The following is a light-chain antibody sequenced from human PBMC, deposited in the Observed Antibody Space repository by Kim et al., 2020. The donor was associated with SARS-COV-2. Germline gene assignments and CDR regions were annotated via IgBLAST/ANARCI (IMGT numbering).Light chain of an antibody. Sequence: ASVGDRVTIPCRASQSISSWLAWYQQKPGKAPKLLIYKASSLESGVPSRFSGSGSGTEFTLTISSLQPDDFATYYCQQYNSYSVTFGQGTKVDIK. CDR3: QQYNSYSVT. V-gene: IGKV1-5*03. J-gene: IGKJ1*01. CDR1: QSISSW. CDR2: KAS.